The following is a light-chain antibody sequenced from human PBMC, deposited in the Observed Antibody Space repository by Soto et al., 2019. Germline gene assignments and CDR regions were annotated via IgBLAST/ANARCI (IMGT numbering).Light chain of an antibody. CDR1: SSDIGGYDY. CDR3: TPFASGRPHVV. J-gene: IGLJ2*01. CDR2: DVN. Sequence: QSVLTQPASVSGSPGQSITLSCTGTSSDIGGYDYVSWYQRHPGKAPKLIIYDVNNRPSGVSNRFSGSKSGNTASLTISGLPAEDRADFYRTPFASGRPHVVFGGRTKLAVL. V-gene: IGLV2-14*01.